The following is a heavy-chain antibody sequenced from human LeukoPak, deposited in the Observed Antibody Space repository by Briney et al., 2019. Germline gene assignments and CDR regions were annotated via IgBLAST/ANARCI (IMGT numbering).Heavy chain of an antibody. V-gene: IGHV3-23*01. CDR1: GATFSKYG. Sequence: GALRLSCAASGATFSKYGMKWVRQAAGTGLEYVSGISGSGDITHYADSVKGRFTISRDNFKNTLYLQMNSLRAEDTALYYCATEGFYYWGPGTLVTVSS. CDR2: ISGSGDIT. CDR3: ATEGFYY. J-gene: IGHJ4*02.